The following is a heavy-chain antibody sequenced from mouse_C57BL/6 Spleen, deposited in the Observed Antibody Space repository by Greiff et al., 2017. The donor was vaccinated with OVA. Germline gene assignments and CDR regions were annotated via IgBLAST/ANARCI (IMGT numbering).Heavy chain of an antibody. CDR1: GYTFTSYW. V-gene: IGHV1-69*01. CDR3: ARTINYYGSTRYRYFDY. J-gene: IGHJ2*01. Sequence: QVQLQQPGAELVMPGASVKLSCKASGYTFTSYWMHWVKQRPGHGLEWIGEIDPSDSYTNYNQKFKVKSTLTVDKSTSTAYMQLSSLTTEDSAVYYCARTINYYGSTRYRYFDYWGQGTTRTVSS. D-gene: IGHD1-1*01. CDR2: IDPSDSYT.